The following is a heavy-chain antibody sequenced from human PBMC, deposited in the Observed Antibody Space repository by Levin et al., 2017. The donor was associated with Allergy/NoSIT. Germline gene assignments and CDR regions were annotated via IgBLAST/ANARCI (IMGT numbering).Heavy chain of an antibody. CDR3: ARGPGPIVLMVYAPYYYYGMDV. CDR2: ISAYNGNT. V-gene: IGHV1-18*01. Sequence: ASVKVSCKASGYTFTSYGISWVRQAPGQGLEWMGWISAYNGNTNYAQKLQGRVTMTTDTSTSTAYMELRSLRSDDTAVYYCARGPGPIVLMVYAPYYYYGMDVWGQGTTVTVSS. J-gene: IGHJ6*02. CDR1: GYTFTSYG. D-gene: IGHD2-8*01.